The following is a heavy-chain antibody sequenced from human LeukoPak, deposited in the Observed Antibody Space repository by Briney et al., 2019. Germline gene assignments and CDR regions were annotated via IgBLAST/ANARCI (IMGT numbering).Heavy chain of an antibody. V-gene: IGHV1-46*01. Sequence: ASVKVSCKASGYTFTSYYMHWVRQAPGQGLEWMGIINPSGGSTSYAQKVQGRVTMTRDTSTSTVYMELSRLRSDDTAVYYCASLAAAKPFDYWGQGTLVTVAS. CDR3: ASLAAAKPFDY. CDR2: INPSGGST. J-gene: IGHJ4*02. CDR1: GYTFTSYY. D-gene: IGHD6-13*01.